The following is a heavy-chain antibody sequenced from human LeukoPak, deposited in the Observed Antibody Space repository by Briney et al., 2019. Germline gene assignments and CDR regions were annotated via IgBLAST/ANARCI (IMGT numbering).Heavy chain of an antibody. D-gene: IGHD5-18*01. CDR2: IYPGDSDT. CDR1: GYSFTSYW. Sequence: PGESLKISCKGSGYSFTSYWIGWVRQMPGKGLEWMGIIYPGDSDTRYSPSFQGQVTISADKSISTAYLQWSSPKASDTAMYYCARHPLGYSYGSDAFDIWGQGTMVTVSS. V-gene: IGHV5-51*01. J-gene: IGHJ3*02. CDR3: ARHPLGYSYGSDAFDI.